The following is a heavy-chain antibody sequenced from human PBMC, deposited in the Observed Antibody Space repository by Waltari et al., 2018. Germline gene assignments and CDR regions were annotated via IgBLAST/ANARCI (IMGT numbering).Heavy chain of an antibody. CDR2: INRGGST. CDR3: ARGACSDTSCYANYYYMDV. V-gene: IGHV4-34*01. CDR1: GGPFSDSY. D-gene: IGHD2-2*01. Sequence: QVQLQQWGAGLLQPSETLSLTCAVYGGPFSDSYWTLIRQPPGKGLEWIGEINRGGSTNSKASLKGRVTISVDSSKTQFSLRLTSVAAADTAVYYCARGACSDTSCYANYYYMDVWGKGTAVTVSS. J-gene: IGHJ6*03.